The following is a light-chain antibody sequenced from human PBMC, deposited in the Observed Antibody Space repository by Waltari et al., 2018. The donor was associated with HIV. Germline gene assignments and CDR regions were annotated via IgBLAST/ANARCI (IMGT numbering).Light chain of an antibody. CDR2: GAS. J-gene: IGKJ4*01. CDR1: QSVSRN. CDR3: QQYNTWPPLT. V-gene: IGKV3-15*01. Sequence: EIVMTQSPATLSVSPGERATLSCRASQSVSRNLAWYQQKPGQAPRLLIYGASTRATGIPARFSGSGSGTDFTLTISSLQSEDSAVYYCQQYNTWPPLTFGGGTRVEI.